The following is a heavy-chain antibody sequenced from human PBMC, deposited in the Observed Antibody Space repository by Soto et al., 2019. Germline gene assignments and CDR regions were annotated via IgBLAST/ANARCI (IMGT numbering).Heavy chain of an antibody. V-gene: IGHV4-59*08. CDR1: GGSISSYY. CDR3: ARHETLHGDYDY. Sequence: SETLSLTCTVSGGSISSYYWSWIRQPPGKGLEWIGYIYYSASTNYNPSLKSRVTISVDTSKNQFSLNLSSVTAADTAVYYCARHETLHGDYDYSGQGTPVTVSS. CDR2: IYYSAST. D-gene: IGHD4-17*01. J-gene: IGHJ4*02.